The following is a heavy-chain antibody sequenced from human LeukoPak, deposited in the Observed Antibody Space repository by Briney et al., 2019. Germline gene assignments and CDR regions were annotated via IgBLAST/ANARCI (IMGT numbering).Heavy chain of an antibody. D-gene: IGHD5-12*01. J-gene: IGHJ4*02. CDR3: ARGQTHVDMCFWYFDY. CDR2: IYYSGSP. V-gene: IGHV4-30-4*08. CDR1: GGSINSGAYY. Sequence: SETLSLTCIVSGGSINSGAYYWIWIRQPPGKGLEWIGHIYYSGSPYYNPSLKSRVSMSVDASKNQFSLKLSSVIAADTAVYYCARGQTHVDMCFWYFDYWGQGTLVTVSS.